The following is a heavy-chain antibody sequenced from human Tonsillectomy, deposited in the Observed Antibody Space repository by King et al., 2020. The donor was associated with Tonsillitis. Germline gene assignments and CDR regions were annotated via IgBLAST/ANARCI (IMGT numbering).Heavy chain of an antibody. Sequence: QLQESGPGLVRPSETLSLTCTVSGGSSSSTNSYWAWIRQPPGKGLEWVGSIYNRGSTYYNPSLKSRVTISVDTSKNQFSLKLSSVTAADTAVYYCAKPSIAVAGRGWFDPWGQGTLVTVSS. J-gene: IGHJ5*02. CDR2: IYNRGST. V-gene: IGHV4-39*01. D-gene: IGHD6-19*01. CDR3: AKPSIAVAGRGWFDP. CDR1: GGSSSSTNSY.